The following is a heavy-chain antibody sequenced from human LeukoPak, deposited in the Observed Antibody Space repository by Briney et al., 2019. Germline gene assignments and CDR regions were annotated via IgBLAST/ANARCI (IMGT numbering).Heavy chain of an antibody. V-gene: IGHV3-21*01. D-gene: IGHD5-18*01. J-gene: IGHJ4*02. Sequence: GGSLRLSCAASGFTFSRYSMNWVRQAPGKGLEWVSSISSSSSYIYYADSVKGRFTISRDNAKNSLYLQMNSLRAEDTAVYYCARDVVDTAMVMGLDFDYWGQGTPVTVSS. CDR2: ISSSSSYI. CDR3: ARDVVDTAMVMGLDFDY. CDR1: GFTFSRYS.